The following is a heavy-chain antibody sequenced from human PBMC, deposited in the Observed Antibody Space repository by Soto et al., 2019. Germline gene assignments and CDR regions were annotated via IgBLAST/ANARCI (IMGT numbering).Heavy chain of an antibody. CDR2: IKSKTDGGTT. D-gene: IGHD2-21*01. Sequence: EVQLVESGGGLVKPGGSLRLSCAASGFTFSNAWMNWGRQAPGKGLEWVGRIKSKTDGGTTDYAAPVKGRFTISRDDSNNTLYLQMNSLKTEDTAVYYCTTGLFEDMWDAFDIWGQGTMVTVSS. V-gene: IGHV3-15*07. CDR1: GFTFSNAW. J-gene: IGHJ3*02. CDR3: TTGLFEDMWDAFDI.